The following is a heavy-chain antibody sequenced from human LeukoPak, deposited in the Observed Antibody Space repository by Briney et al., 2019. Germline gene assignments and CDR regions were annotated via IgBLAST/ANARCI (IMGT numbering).Heavy chain of an antibody. CDR2: INHSGST. CDR1: GGSFSGYY. CDR3: ARGLEKDWFDP. J-gene: IGHJ5*02. V-gene: IGHV4-34*01. D-gene: IGHD1-1*01. Sequence: SETLSLTCAVYGGSFSGYYWSWIRQPPGKGLEWMGEINHSGSTNYNPSLKSRVTISVDTSKNQFSLKLSSVTAADTAVYYCARGLEKDWFDPWGQGTLVTVSS.